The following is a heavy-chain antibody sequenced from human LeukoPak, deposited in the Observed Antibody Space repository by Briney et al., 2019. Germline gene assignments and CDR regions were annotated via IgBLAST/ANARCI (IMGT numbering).Heavy chain of an antibody. CDR3: AKPLDLAASCTLCY. J-gene: IGHJ4*02. CDR2: IYYSGST. V-gene: IGHV4-59*08. Sequence: SETLSLTCTVSGGSISSHHWSWIRQPPGKGLEWIGYIYYSGSTNYKPSLKSRVTISVDTSKNQFSLKLTSVTAADTAVYYCAKPLDLAASCTLCYLGQGTLVTVSS. CDR1: GGSISSHH. D-gene: IGHD6-6*01.